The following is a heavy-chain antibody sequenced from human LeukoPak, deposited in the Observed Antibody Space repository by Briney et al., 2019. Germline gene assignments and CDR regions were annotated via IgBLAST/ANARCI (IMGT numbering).Heavy chain of an antibody. J-gene: IGHJ6*03. CDR3: ARGSRIRYYYYYYYMDV. Sequence: SETLSLTCTVSGGSISSHYWSWIRQPPGKGLEWIGYIYYSGSTNYNPSLKSRVTISVDTSKNQFSLKLSSVTAADTAVYYCARGSRIRYYYYYYYMDVWGKGTTVTVSS. D-gene: IGHD3-16*02. CDR1: GGSISSHY. V-gene: IGHV4-59*11. CDR2: IYYSGST.